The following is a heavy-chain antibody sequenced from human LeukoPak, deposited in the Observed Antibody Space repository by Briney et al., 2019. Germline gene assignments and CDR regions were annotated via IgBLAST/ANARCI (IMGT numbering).Heavy chain of an antibody. V-gene: IGHV3-23*01. J-gene: IGHJ1*01. CDR2: MSGSGDST. Sequence: GGSLRLSCAASGFTFSSYAMSWVRQAPGKGLEWVSAMSGSGDSTYYADSVKGRFTISRDNSKNTLYLQMNSLRAEDTAIYYCSKDQSGAGGCRGDCPFHHWGQGTLVTVSS. CDR1: GFTFSSYA. D-gene: IGHD2-21*02. CDR3: SKDQSGAGGCRGDCPFHH.